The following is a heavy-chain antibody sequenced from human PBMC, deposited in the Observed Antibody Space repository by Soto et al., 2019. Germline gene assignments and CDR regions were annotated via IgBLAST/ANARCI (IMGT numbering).Heavy chain of an antibody. CDR3: TRGPPRVQWFDP. Sequence: SESLSLTCTVSGGAVSSGTYYWSWIRQPPGKGLEWIGHIYFTGSTNYNPSLKSRVTMSLDTSRNQFSLKLSSVTAADTAVYYCTRGPPRVQWFDPWGLGTLVTVSS. J-gene: IGHJ5*02. CDR2: IYFTGST. CDR1: GGAVSSGTYY. V-gene: IGHV4-61*01.